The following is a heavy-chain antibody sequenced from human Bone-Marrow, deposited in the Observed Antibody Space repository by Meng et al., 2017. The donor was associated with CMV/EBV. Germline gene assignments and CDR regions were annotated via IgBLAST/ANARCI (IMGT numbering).Heavy chain of an antibody. CDR2: IKSKTDGGTT. CDR3: TTDHFSLGLDY. V-gene: IGHV3-15*01. J-gene: IGHJ4*02. CDR1: GFTFSSYG. Sequence: GESLKISCAASGFTFSSYGMHWVRQAPGKGLEWVGRIKSKTDGGTTDYAAPVKGRFTISRDDSKNTLYLQMNSLKTEDTAVYYCTTDHFSLGLDYWGQGTLVTVSS. D-gene: IGHD3-3*02.